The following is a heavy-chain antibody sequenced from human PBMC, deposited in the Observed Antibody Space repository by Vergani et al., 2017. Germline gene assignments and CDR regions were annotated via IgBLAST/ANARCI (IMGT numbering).Heavy chain of an antibody. Sequence: EVQLLESGGGLVQPGGSLRLSCAASGFTFSSYAMSWVRQAPGKGLEWVSAISGSGGSTYYADSVKGRFTISRDNSKNTLYLQMNSLRAEDTAVYYCAKGHGLWFGELSHFYYWGQGTLVTVSS. D-gene: IGHD3-10*01. J-gene: IGHJ4*02. CDR1: GFTFSSYA. V-gene: IGHV3-23*01. CDR3: AKGHGLWFGELSHFYY. CDR2: ISGSGGST.